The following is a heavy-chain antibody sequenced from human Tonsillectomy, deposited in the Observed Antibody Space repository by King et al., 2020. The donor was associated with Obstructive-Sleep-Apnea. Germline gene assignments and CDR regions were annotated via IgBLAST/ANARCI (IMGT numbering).Heavy chain of an antibody. Sequence: QLVQSGGGVVQPGGSLRLSCTASGFIFSNYGMHWVRQAPGKGLEWVAFIRYDGTNRYCADSVKGRFTISRDNSKNTLYLQMSSLRAEDTAIYYCGKSVGDVYSSACPDNWGQGNLVSVSS. D-gene: IGHD6-25*01. J-gene: IGHJ4*02. V-gene: IGHV3-30*02. CDR1: GFIFSNYG. CDR2: IRYDGTNR. CDR3: GKSVGDVYSSACPDN.